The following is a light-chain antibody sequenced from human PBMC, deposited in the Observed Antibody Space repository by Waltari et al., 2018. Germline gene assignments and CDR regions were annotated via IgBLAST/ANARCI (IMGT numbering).Light chain of an antibody. CDR3: QTWDLITVT. CDR1: NLGYKC. CDR2: QNN. V-gene: IGLV3-1*01. Sequence: SYKVTQPPSVSVSPGQPAGPLCSGPNLGYKCTSWSQPKTGHSPLLVMHQNNVRPSGIPERFSGSSSGNTATLTISGTQAMDEAVYFCQTWDLITVTFGGGTKLTVL. J-gene: IGLJ2*01.